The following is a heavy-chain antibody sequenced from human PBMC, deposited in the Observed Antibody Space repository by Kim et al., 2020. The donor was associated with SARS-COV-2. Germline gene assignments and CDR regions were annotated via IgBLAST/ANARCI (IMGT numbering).Heavy chain of an antibody. CDR3: ARSRSGSYYLDY. V-gene: IGHV4-34*01. CDR1: GGSFSGYY. D-gene: IGHD3-10*01. J-gene: IGHJ4*02. CDR2: INHSGST. Sequence: SETLSLTCAVYGGSFSGYYWSWIRQPPGKGLEWIGEINHSGSTNYNPSLKSRVTISVDTSKNQFSLKLSSVTAADTAVYYCARSRSGSYYLDYWGQGTL.